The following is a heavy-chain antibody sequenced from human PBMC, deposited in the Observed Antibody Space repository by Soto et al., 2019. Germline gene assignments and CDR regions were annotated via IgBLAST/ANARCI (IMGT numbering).Heavy chain of an antibody. CDR3: ARSYDSSGYYYVRFDY. V-gene: IGHV4-59*01. CDR1: GGSISSYY. Sequence: PSETLSLTCTVSGGSISSYYWSWIRHPPGKGLEWIGYIYYSGSTNYNPSLKSRVTISVDTSKNQFSLKLSSVTAADTAVYYCARSYDSSGYYYVRFDYWGQGTLVTVSS. D-gene: IGHD3-22*01. CDR2: IYYSGST. J-gene: IGHJ4*02.